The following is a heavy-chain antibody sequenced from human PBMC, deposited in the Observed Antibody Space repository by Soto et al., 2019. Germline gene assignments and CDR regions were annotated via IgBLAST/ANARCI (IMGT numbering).Heavy chain of an antibody. CDR3: ARHSRAGRNYDDDDAFDI. D-gene: IGHD1-7*01. Sequence: QLQLQESGPGLVKPSETLSLTCTVSGGSISSSSYYWGWIRQPPGKGLEWIGSIYYSGSTYYNPSLKSRVTISVDTSKNQFSLKLSSVTAADTAVYYCARHSRAGRNYDDDDAFDIWGQGTMVTVSS. CDR1: GGSISSSSYY. J-gene: IGHJ3*02. V-gene: IGHV4-39*01. CDR2: IYYSGST.